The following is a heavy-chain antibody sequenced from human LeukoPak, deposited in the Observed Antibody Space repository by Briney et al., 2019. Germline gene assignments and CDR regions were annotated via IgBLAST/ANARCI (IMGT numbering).Heavy chain of an antibody. CDR1: NYTFTSYG. D-gene: IGHD3-10*01. CDR2: INAYDGDT. V-gene: IGHV1-18*01. J-gene: IGHJ4*02. Sequence: ASVKVSCKASNYTFTSYGISWVRQAPGQGLEWMAWINAYDGDTNYAQKFQGRVTLTTDTSTSTAYMELRSLRSDDTAVYYCARDGSGVWFDYWGQGTLVTVSS. CDR3: ARDGSGVWFDY.